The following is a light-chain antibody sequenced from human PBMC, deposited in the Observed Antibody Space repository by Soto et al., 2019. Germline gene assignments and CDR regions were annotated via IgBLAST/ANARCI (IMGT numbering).Light chain of an antibody. CDR3: CSYGGRSTYV. CDR1: SSDVGSYNL. CDR2: ELS. Sequence: QSVVTQPASVSGSPGQSITISCTGTSSDVGSYNLVSWYQQHPGKAPKLMIYELSKRPSGVSNRFSGSKSANTASLTISGLQADDEADYYCCSYGGRSTYVFGTGTKLTVL. V-gene: IGLV2-23*02. J-gene: IGLJ1*01.